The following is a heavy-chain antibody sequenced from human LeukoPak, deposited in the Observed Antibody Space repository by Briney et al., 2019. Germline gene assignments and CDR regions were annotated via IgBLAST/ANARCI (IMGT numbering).Heavy chain of an antibody. D-gene: IGHD4-17*01. Sequence: GASVKVSCKASGYTFTSYGISWVRQAPGQGLEWMGWISAYNGNTNYAQKLQGRVTMTTDTSTSTAYMELRSLRSDDTAVYYCARVTPDYGGNSMHFDHWGQGTLVTVSS. CDR3: ARVTPDYGGNSMHFDH. J-gene: IGHJ4*02. CDR1: GYTFTSYG. V-gene: IGHV1-18*01. CDR2: ISAYNGNT.